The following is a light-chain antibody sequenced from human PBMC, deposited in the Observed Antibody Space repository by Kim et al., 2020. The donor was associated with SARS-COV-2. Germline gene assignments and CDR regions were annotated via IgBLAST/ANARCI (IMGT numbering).Light chain of an antibody. J-gene: IGKJ2*01. CDR1: QSVSSN. Sequence: EIVMTQSPATLSVSPGERATLSCRASQSVSSNLAWYQQKPGQAPRLLIYGASTRATGIPARFSGSGSGTEFILTISSLQSEDFAVYYCQQYNNWPPYTFGQGTKLEI. CDR2: GAS. CDR3: QQYNNWPPYT. V-gene: IGKV3-15*01.